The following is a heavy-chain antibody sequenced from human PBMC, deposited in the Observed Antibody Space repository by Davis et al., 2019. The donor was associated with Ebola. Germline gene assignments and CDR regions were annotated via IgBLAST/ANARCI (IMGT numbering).Heavy chain of an antibody. D-gene: IGHD3-22*01. CDR3: ARHVPQYYYDSSGYSTRPDYFDY. J-gene: IGHJ4*02. CDR1: GGSISSYY. V-gene: IGHV4-59*08. CDR2: IFYSGHT. Sequence: SETLSLTCTVSGGSISSYYWSWIRQPPGKGLEYIGYIFYSGHTNYNPSLKSRVTISVDTSKNQFSLKLSSVTAADTAVYYCARHVPQYYYDSSGYSTRPDYFDYWGQGTLVTVSS.